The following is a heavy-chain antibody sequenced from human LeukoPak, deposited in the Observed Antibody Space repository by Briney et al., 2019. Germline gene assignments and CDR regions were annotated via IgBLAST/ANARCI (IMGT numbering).Heavy chain of an antibody. J-gene: IGHJ4*02. CDR3: VRFMRGTIGGDN. Sequence: GGSLRLSCAASGFTFSTYAIHWVRQAPGKGLEWVAVISFDGVNTFYADSVKGRFTISRDNAKNSLYLQMINLKAEDTAMYYCVRFMRGTIGGDNWGQGTLVTVSA. D-gene: IGHD3-16*01. V-gene: IGHV3-30*04. CDR2: ISFDGVNT. CDR1: GFTFSTYA.